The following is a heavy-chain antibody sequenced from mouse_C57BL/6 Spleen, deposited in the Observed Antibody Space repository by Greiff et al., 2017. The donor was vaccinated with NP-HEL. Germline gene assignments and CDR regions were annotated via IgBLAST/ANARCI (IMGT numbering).Heavy chain of an antibody. J-gene: IGHJ4*01. V-gene: IGHV1-59*01. Sequence: QVQLQQPGAELVRPGTSVKLSCKASGYTFTSYWMHWVKQRPGQGLEWIGVIDPSDSYTNYNQKFKGKATLTVDTSSSTAYMQLSSLTSEDSAVYYCPRGGYYGSSYGYAMDYWGQGTSVTVSS. CDR1: GYTFTSYW. CDR3: PRGGYYGSSYGYAMDY. CDR2: IDPSDSYT. D-gene: IGHD1-1*01.